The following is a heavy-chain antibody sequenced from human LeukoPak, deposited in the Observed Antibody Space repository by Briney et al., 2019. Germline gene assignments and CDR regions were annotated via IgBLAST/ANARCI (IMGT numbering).Heavy chain of an antibody. J-gene: IGHJ4*02. D-gene: IGHD3/OR15-3a*01. CDR3: ARQTGSGLFILP. V-gene: IGHV4-39*01. CDR2: IYYTGNT. CDR1: GVSISSSNSY. Sequence: PSETLSLTCTVSGVSISSSNSYWGWIRQPPGKGLEWIASIYYTGNTYYNTSLKSRVTISIESSKNQISLRLTSVTAADTAVYYCARQTGSGLFILPGGQGTLVTVSS.